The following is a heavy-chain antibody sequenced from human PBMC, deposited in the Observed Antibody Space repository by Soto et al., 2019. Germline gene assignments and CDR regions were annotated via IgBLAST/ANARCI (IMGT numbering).Heavy chain of an antibody. CDR1: GFSFNTRGVG. D-gene: IGHD6-19*01. CDR3: AHLVPGPLSFAY. Sequence: QITLRESGPTLVKPTQTLALNCTFSGFSFNTRGVGVAWIRQPPGKALEWLAVTYWANDRRYRPSLTDRLTITKDISTNQVVLTMTNMDLVDTGTYYCAHLVPGPLSFAYWGQGALVTVTS. J-gene: IGHJ1*01. V-gene: IGHV2-5*02. CDR2: TYWANDR.